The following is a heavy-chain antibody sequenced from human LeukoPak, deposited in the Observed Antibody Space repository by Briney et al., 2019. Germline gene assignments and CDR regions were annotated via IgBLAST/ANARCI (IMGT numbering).Heavy chain of an antibody. V-gene: IGHV3-74*01. CDR2: IDNDGSST. Sequence: PGGSLRLSCEASGFTSSSYRMHWVRQAPGKGLVWVSRIDNDGSSTTYADSVKGRFTISRDNAKNTLYLQMNSLRAEDTAVYYCATAACDYWGQGTLVTVSS. CDR1: GFTSSSYR. CDR3: ATAACDY. J-gene: IGHJ4*02.